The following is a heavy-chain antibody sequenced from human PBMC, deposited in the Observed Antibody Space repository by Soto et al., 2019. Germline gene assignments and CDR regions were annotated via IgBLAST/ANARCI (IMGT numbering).Heavy chain of an antibody. CDR2: IYYSGST. Sequence: SETLSLTCTVSGGSISSSSYYWGWIRQPPGKGLEWIGSIYYSGSTYYNPSLKSRVTISVDTSKNQFSLKLSSVTAADTAVYYCARPFFPFDPWGQGTLVTVSS. CDR1: GGSISSSSYY. CDR3: ARPFFPFDP. D-gene: IGHD3-16*01. V-gene: IGHV4-39*01. J-gene: IGHJ5*02.